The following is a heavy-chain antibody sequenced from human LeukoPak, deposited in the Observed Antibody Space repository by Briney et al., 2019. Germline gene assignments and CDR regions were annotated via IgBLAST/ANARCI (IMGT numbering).Heavy chain of an antibody. CDR2: SKSKTDGGTT. V-gene: IGHV3-15*01. Sequence: PGGSLRLSCAASGFTFSSYAMSWVRQAPGKGLEWVGRSKSKTDGGTTDYAAPVKGRFTISRDDSKNTLYLQMNSLKTEDTAVYYCTTAWYYDSSAYSNFDYWGQGTLVTVSS. J-gene: IGHJ4*02. CDR1: GFTFSSYA. D-gene: IGHD3-22*01. CDR3: TTAWYYDSSAYSNFDY.